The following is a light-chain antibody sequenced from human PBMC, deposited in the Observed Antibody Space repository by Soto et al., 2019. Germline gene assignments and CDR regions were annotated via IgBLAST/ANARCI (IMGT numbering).Light chain of an antibody. J-gene: IGLJ1*01. CDR2: EVS. CDR1: SSDVGGYKF. CDR3: CSYAGFYTSV. V-gene: IGLV2-11*01. Sequence: QSALTQPRSASGSPGQSVTISCTGTSSDVGGYKFVSWYQQHPGKAPKFMIYEVSKRPSGVPDRFSGSKSGNTAFLTISGLQAEDEADYYCCSYAGFYTSVFGTGTKLTVL.